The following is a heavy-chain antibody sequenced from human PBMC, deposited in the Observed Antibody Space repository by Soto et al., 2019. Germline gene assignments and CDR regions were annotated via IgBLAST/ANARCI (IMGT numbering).Heavy chain of an antibody. CDR2: ISVSGGST. V-gene: IGHV3-23*01. CDR3: ASNTRYDPPDY. CDR1: GFTFSSYA. Sequence: EVQLLESGGGLVQPGSLRLSCAASGFTFSSYAMSWVRQAPGKGLAWVSGISVSGGSTYYADSVKGRFTISRDNSKNTLYLQMNSLRAEDTAVYYCASNTRYDPPDYWGQGTLVTVSS. D-gene: IGHD3-16*01. J-gene: IGHJ4*02.